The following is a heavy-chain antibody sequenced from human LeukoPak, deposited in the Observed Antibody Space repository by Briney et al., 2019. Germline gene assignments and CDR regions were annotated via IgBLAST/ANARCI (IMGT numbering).Heavy chain of an antibody. V-gene: IGHV3-21*04. CDR1: GFTFSSYS. J-gene: IGHJ4*02. Sequence: GGSLRLSCAASGFTFSSYSMNWVRQAPGKGLEWVSSISSSSSYIYYADSVKGRFTISRDNAKNSLYLQMNSLRAEDMALYYCAKVSRGYVSYFDYWGQGTLVTVSS. D-gene: IGHD5-12*01. CDR2: ISSSSSYI. CDR3: AKVSRGYVSYFDY.